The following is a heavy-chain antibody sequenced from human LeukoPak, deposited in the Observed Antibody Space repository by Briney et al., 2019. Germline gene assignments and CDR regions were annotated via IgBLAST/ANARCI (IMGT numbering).Heavy chain of an antibody. J-gene: IGHJ4*02. Sequence: GGSLRLSCAASGFTFSSSAMNWVRQAPGKGLEWVSGISDSGDSAYYADSVKGRFTISRDNSKNTLFLEMNSLRADDTALYYCAKGVAVPAAVKVKNYFDYWGQGTLVTVSS. CDR1: GFTFSSSA. V-gene: IGHV3-23*01. CDR2: ISDSGDSA. D-gene: IGHD2-2*01. CDR3: AKGVAVPAAVKVKNYFDY.